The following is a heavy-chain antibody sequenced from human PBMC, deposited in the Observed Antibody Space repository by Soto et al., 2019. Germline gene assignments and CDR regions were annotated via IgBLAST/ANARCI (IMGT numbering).Heavy chain of an antibody. CDR1: GFTFSSYA. Sequence: GGSLRLSCAASGFTFSSYAMHWVRQAPGKGLEWVAVISYDGSNKYYADSVKGRFTISRDNSKNTLYLQMNSLRAEDTAVYYCARGDIGYCSGGSCYPESGVLDYWGQGTLVTVSS. V-gene: IGHV3-30-3*01. CDR2: ISYDGSNK. J-gene: IGHJ4*02. D-gene: IGHD2-15*01. CDR3: ARGDIGYCSGGSCYPESGVLDY.